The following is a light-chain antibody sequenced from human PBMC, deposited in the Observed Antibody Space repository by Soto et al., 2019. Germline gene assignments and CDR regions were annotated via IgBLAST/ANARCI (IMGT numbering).Light chain of an antibody. J-gene: IGLJ1*01. CDR3: SSYTSSSRDV. V-gene: IGLV2-14*01. Sequence: QAVVTQPASVSGSPGQSITISCTGTSSDVGGYNYVSWYQQHPGKAPKLMIYEVSNRPSGVSNRFSGSKSGNTASLTISGLQAEDEADYYCSSYTSSSRDVFGTGTKLTVL. CDR2: EVS. CDR1: SSDVGGYNY.